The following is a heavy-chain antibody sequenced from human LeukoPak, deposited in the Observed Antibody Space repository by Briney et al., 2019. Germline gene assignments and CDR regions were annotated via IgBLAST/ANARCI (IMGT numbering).Heavy chain of an antibody. CDR2: IYHSGST. J-gene: IGHJ4*02. Sequence: SETLSLTCTVSGYSISSGYYWGWIRQPPGKGLEWIGSIYHSGSTYYNPSLKSRVTISVDTSKNQFSLKLSSVTAADTAVYYCARMGLQPGGPFDYWGQGTLVTVSS. D-gene: IGHD5-24*01. V-gene: IGHV4-38-2*02. CDR1: GYSISSGYY. CDR3: ARMGLQPGGPFDY.